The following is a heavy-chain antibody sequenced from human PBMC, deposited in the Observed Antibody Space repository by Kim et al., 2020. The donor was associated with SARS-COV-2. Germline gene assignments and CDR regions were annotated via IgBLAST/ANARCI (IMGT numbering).Heavy chain of an antibody. V-gene: IGHV1-69*06. CDR1: GGTFSSYA. D-gene: IGHD2-2*01. Sequence: SVKVSCKASGGTFSSYAISWVRQAPGQGLEWMGGIIPIFGTANYAQKFQGRVTITADKSTSTAYMELSSLRSEDTAVYYCARGDIVVVPAAMGYYYGMDVWGQGTTVTVSS. J-gene: IGHJ6*02. CDR2: IIPIFGTA. CDR3: ARGDIVVVPAAMGYYYGMDV.